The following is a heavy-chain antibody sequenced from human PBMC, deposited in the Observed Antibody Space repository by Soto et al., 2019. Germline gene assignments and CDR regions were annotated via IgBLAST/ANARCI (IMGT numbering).Heavy chain of an antibody. V-gene: IGHV1-69*13. Sequence: GASVKVSCKASGGTFSGYAISWVRQAPGQGLEWMGGIIPIFGTANYAQKFQGRVTITADESTSTAYMELSSLRSEDTAVYYCASGPLVDYYYYGMDVWGQGTTVTVSS. CDR2: IIPIFGTA. D-gene: IGHD2-8*02. CDR3: ASGPLVDYYYYGMDV. J-gene: IGHJ6*02. CDR1: GGTFSGYA.